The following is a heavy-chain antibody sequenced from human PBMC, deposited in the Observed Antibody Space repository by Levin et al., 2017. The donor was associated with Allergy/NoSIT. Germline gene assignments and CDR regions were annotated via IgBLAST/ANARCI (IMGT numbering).Heavy chain of an antibody. Sequence: ASVKVSCKASGGTFSSYTISWVRQAPGQGLEWMGRIIPIISKVNYAQKFQARLTITADKSTNTAYMELSSLRSEDTAVYYCARDQQYWGQGTLVTVSS. J-gene: IGHJ4*02. CDR2: IIPIISKV. CDR1: GGTFSSYT. CDR3: ARDQQY. V-gene: IGHV1-69*08. D-gene: IGHD1/OR15-1a*01.